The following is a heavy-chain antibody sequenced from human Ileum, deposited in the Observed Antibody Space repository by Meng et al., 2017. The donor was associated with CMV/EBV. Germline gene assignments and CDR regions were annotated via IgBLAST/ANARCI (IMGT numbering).Heavy chain of an antibody. CDR2: ICYSGST. J-gene: IGHJ4*02. CDR3: ARGYASWTVDGRVGY. V-gene: IGHV4-4*02. D-gene: IGHD2-2*01. CDR1: GGSIGSINC. Sequence: QVQLQESGPGLVKPSGTLSLTCPVSGGSIGSINCWSWVRQPPGKGLEWIGEICYSGSTNYNSSLESRVTISLDKSNKQFSLKLSSVTAADTAVYYCARGYASWTVDGRVGYWGQGTLVTVSS.